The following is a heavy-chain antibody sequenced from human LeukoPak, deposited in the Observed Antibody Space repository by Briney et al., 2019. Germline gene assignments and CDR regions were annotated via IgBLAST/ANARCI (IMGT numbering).Heavy chain of an antibody. V-gene: IGHV3-23*01. J-gene: IGHJ4*02. D-gene: IGHD3-9*01. CDR2: ISGSGGST. CDR1: GFTFSSYA. CDR3: AGLLRYFDWFDY. Sequence: GGSLRLSCAASGFTFSSYAMSWVRQAPGKGLEWVSAISGSGGSTYYADSVKGRFTISRDNSKNTLYLQMNSLRAEDTAVYYCAGLLRYFDWFDYWGQGTLVTVSS.